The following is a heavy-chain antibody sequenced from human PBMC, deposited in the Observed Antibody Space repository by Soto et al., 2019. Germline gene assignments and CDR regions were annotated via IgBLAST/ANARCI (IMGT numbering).Heavy chain of an antibody. CDR1: GGTFSSYA. V-gene: IGHV1-69*13. CDR3: ASNSGPGGDYYYGMDV. J-gene: IGHJ6*02. Sequence: ASVKVSCKASGGTFSSYAISCVRHAPGQGLEWMGGIIPIFGTANYAQKFQGRVTITADESTSTAYMELSSLRSEDTAVYYCASNSGPGGDYYYGMDVWGQGTTVTVSS. D-gene: IGHD6-19*01. CDR2: IIPIFGTA.